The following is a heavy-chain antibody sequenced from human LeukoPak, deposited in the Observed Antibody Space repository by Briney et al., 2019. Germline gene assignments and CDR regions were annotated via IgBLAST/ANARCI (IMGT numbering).Heavy chain of an antibody. J-gene: IGHJ2*01. CDR2: IYYSGST. CDR1: GGSISSYY. CDR3: ARLGKYYDILTGYYRPHRYFDL. D-gene: IGHD3-9*01. Sequence: SETLSLTCTVSGGSISSYYWSWIRQPPGKGLEWIGYIYYSGSTNYNPSLKSRVTISVDTSKNQFSLKLSSVTAADTAVYYCARLGKYYDILTGYYRPHRYFDLWGRGTLVTVSS. V-gene: IGHV4-59*08.